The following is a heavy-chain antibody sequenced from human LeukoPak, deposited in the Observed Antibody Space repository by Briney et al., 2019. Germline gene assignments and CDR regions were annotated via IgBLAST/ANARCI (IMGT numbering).Heavy chain of an antibody. V-gene: IGHV1-8*01. D-gene: IGHD3-9*01. CDR2: MNPNSGNT. Sequence: ASVKVSCKASGYTFTSYDINWVRQATGQGLEWMGWMNPNSGNTGYAQKFQGRVTMTRNTSISTAYMELSSLRSEDTAVYYCARGWDDILTGYYEYWGQGTLVTVSS. CDR3: ARGWDDILTGYYEY. CDR1: GYTFTSYD. J-gene: IGHJ4*02.